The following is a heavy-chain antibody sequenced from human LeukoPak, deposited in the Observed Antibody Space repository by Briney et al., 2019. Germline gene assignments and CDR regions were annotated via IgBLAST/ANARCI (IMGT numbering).Heavy chain of an antibody. CDR3: ARKSVADVPSFF. CDR1: GFTFRSYA. V-gene: IGHV3-23*01. Sequence: PGGSLRLSCAASGFTFRSYAMTWVRQPPGKGLEWFSGFTGSGVRTSYPDSVKGRFTISRDNSENTLYLQMNSRRAEDTAVYYCARKSVADVPSFFWGQGTLVTVSS. CDR2: FTGSGVRT. J-gene: IGHJ4*02. D-gene: IGHD6-19*01.